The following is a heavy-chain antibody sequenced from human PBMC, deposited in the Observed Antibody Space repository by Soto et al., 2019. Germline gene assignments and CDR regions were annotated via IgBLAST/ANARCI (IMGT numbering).Heavy chain of an antibody. V-gene: IGHV4-61*03. CDR3: ARDLVAIGGRVYAFDL. Sequence: QVQLQESGPGLVRPSETLSLTCTVAGDSVSSGSHHWNWIRQAPGKGLEWIGSIYFTGRTNHNPSQKSRVTISVDTSKNHLSLNLTSVTAADTGGYYCARDLVAIGGRVYAFDLWGQGTMVTVSS. J-gene: IGHJ3*01. CDR2: IYFTGRT. D-gene: IGHD2-21*01. CDR1: GDSVSSGSHH.